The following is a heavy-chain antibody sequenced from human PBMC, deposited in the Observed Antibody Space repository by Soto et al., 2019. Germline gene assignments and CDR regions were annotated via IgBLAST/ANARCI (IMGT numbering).Heavy chain of an antibody. CDR3: ARGIAAAGMDYYYYMDV. J-gene: IGHJ6*03. V-gene: IGHV1-8*01. Sequence: ASVKVSCKASGYTFTSYDINRVREATGQELEWMGWMNPNSGNTGYAQKFQGRVTMTRNTSISTAYMELSSLRSEDTAVYYCARGIAAAGMDYYYYMDVWGKGTTVTVSS. CDR2: MNPNSGNT. D-gene: IGHD6-13*01. CDR1: GYTFTSYD.